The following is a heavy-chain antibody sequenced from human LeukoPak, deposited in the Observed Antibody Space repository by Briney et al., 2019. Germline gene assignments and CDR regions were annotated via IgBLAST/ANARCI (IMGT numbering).Heavy chain of an antibody. CDR3: AMYYYDSSGYPDAFDI. J-gene: IGHJ3*02. D-gene: IGHD3-22*01. V-gene: IGHV3-21*01. CDR1: GFTFSSYS. CDR2: ISSSSSYI. Sequence: GGSLRLSCAASGFTFSSYSMNWVRQAPGKGLEWVSSISSSSSYIYYADSVKGRFSISRDNAKNSLYLQMNSLRAEDTAVYYCAMYYYDSSGYPDAFDIWGQGTMVTVSS.